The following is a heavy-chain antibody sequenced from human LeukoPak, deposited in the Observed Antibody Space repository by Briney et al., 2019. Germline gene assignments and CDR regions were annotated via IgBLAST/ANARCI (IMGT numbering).Heavy chain of an antibody. D-gene: IGHD4-11*01. CDR3: ARDDFSTYPGLNYFDY. Sequence: ASVKVSCTASGYTFTHYAVHWVRQAPGQRLEWMGWTNVGNDYTESSQKFQDRLTITSDTTATTVYMELSSLRSEDTAVYYCARDDFSTYPGLNYFDYWGQGSLVTVSS. J-gene: IGHJ4*02. V-gene: IGHV1-3*01. CDR2: TNVGNDYT. CDR1: GYTFTHYA.